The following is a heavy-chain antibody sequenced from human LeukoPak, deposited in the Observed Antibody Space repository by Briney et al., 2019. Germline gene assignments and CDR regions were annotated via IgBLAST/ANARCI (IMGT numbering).Heavy chain of an antibody. V-gene: IGHV1-18*04. J-gene: IGHJ4*02. CDR2: IGTYSGNA. D-gene: IGHD2-2*01. CDR1: GYTFTNYG. CDR3: ARDERDSCRGSGCYYFDY. Sequence: ASVKVSCKASGYTFTNYGISWVRQAPGQGLEWMAWIGTYSGNANYAPKLQDRVTVTTGTSTSTSYMELRSLRSDDTAVYYCARDERDSCRGSGCYYFDYWGQGTLVTVSS.